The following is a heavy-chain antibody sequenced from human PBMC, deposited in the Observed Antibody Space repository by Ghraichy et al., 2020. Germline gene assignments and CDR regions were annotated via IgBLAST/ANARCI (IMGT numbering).Heavy chain of an antibody. CDR1: GFTFSSYA. Sequence: GGSLRLSCAASGFTFSSYAMNWVRQAPGKGLEWVSRISGSGSTTYYADSVKGRFTISRDNSKNTLHLQMNSLRAEDTAVYYCAKAWGYCSGGICPEYNWFDPWGQGTLVTVSS. CDR3: AKAWGYCSGGICPEYNWFDP. CDR2: ISGSGSTT. J-gene: IGHJ5*02. V-gene: IGHV3-23*01. D-gene: IGHD2-15*01.